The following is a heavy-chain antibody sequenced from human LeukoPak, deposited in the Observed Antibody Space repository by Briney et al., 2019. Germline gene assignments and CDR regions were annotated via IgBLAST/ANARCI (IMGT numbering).Heavy chain of an antibody. CDR3: ARVVVVAAGHDY. CDR1: GGSFSGYY. V-gene: IGHV4-34*01. Sequence: KPSETLSLTCAVYGGSFSGYYWSWIRQPPRKGLEWIGEINHSGSTNYNPSLKSRVTISVDTSKNQFSLKLSSVTAADTAVYYCARVVVVAAGHDYWGQGTLVTVSS. J-gene: IGHJ4*02. D-gene: IGHD2-15*01. CDR2: INHSGST.